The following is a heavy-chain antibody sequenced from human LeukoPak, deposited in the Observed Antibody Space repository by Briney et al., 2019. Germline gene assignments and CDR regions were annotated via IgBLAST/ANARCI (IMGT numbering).Heavy chain of an antibody. CDR3: VRSFGY. CDR2: IYPDDFDT. Sequence: GESLQISCQASGYNFTNYWIGWVRQMSGKGLEWMGFIYPDDFDTTYSPSFRGQVTISADRSSSTAYLLWSSLEASDTAIYYCVRSFGYWGQGTLVTVSS. CDR1: GYNFTNYW. D-gene: IGHD3-10*01. J-gene: IGHJ4*02. V-gene: IGHV5-51*01.